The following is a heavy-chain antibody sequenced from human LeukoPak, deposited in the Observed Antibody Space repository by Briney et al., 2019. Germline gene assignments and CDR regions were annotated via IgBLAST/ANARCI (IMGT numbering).Heavy chain of an antibody. Sequence: GGSLRLSCAASGFTFSHYTMYWVRQAPRKGLRYVSAITSSGDSTYYASSVKDRFTISRDNSKNTLYLQMGSLRAEDMAVYHCAKASSTTNPYYGMDIWGPGTTVTVSS. V-gene: IGHV3-64*01. CDR2: ITSSGDST. CDR3: AKASSTTNPYYGMDI. J-gene: IGHJ6*02. CDR1: GFTFSHYT. D-gene: IGHD2/OR15-2a*01.